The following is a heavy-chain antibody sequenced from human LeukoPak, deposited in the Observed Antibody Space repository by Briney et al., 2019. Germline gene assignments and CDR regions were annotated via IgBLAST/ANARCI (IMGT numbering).Heavy chain of an antibody. D-gene: IGHD1-26*01. J-gene: IGHJ4*02. CDR3: AKEGSGSYDY. CDR2: ISRSGGTT. V-gene: IGHV3-23*01. CDR1: GFTFSSYA. Sequence: GSLRLSCAASGFTFSSYAISWVRQAPGKGLEWVSAISRSGGTTYYADSVKGRFTISRDNTKNTLYLQMNSLRAEDTAVYYCAKEGSGSYDYWGQGTLVTVSS.